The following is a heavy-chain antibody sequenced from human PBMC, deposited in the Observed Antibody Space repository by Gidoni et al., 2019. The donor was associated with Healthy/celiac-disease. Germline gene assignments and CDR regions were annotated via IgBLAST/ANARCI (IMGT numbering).Heavy chain of an antibody. CDR2: ISWNSGSI. J-gene: IGHJ1*01. V-gene: IGHV3-9*01. D-gene: IGHD3-22*01. CDR1: GFTFADYA. CDR3: AKDSNYYDSSGYEYFQH. Sequence: EVQLVESGGGLVQPGMSLRLSCAASGFTFADYAMHWVRQAPGKGLEWVSGISWNSGSIGYADSVKGRFTISRDNAKNSLYLQMNSLRAEDTALYYCAKDSNYYDSSGYEYFQHWGQGTLVTVSS.